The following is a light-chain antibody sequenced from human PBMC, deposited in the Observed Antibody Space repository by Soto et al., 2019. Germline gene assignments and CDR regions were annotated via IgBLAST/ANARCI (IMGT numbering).Light chain of an antibody. V-gene: IGKV3-11*01. CDR1: QSVSSY. Sequence: IVLTQSPATLSLSPGERATLSCRASQSVSSYLAWYQQKPGQAPRLLIYDASNRATGIPARFSGSGSGTDFTLTITSLQPEDFGIYYCQQSYATGRTFGGGTKVDIK. J-gene: IGKJ4*01. CDR3: QQSYATGRT. CDR2: DAS.